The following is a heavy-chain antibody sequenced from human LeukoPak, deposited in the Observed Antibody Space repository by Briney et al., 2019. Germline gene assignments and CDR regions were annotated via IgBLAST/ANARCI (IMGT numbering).Heavy chain of an antibody. D-gene: IGHD3-10*01. Sequence: SETLSLTCTVSGGSISSYYWSWIRQPPGMGLEWIGYIYYSGSTNYNPSLKSRVTISLDTSKNQFSLELSSVTAADTAVYYCARSFGSGTYYNNWFDPWGRGTLVTVSS. CDR3: ARSFGSGTYYNNWFDP. J-gene: IGHJ5*02. V-gene: IGHV4-59*01. CDR1: GGSISSYY. CDR2: IYYSGST.